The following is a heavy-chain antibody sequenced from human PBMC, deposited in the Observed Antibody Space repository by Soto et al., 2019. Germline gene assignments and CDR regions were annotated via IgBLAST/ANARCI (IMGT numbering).Heavy chain of an antibody. CDR1: GFTFSSYG. CDR3: ARDRQEEDPYYGMDV. D-gene: IGHD2-15*01. V-gene: IGHV3-33*01. J-gene: IGHJ6*02. CDR2: IWYDGSNK. Sequence: QVQLVESWGGVVQPGRALRLACAASGFTFSSYGMHWVRQAPGKGLEWVAVIWYDGSNKYYADSVKGRFTISRDNSKNTLYLQMNSLRAEDTAVYYCARDRQEEDPYYGMDVCGQGTTVTVSS.